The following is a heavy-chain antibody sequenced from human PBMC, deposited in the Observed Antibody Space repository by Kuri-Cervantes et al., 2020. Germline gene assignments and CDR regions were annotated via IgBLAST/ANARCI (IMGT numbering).Heavy chain of an antibody. Sequence: SETLSLTCTVSGGSISTYYWSWIRQPPGKGLEWIGYIYYSGGTNYNPSLKSRVTISVDTSKNQFSLRLTSVTAADTALYYWARGVAARPREGYYFMDVWGKGTTVTVSS. CDR2: IYYSGGT. CDR1: GGSISTYY. CDR3: ARGVAARPREGYYFMDV. D-gene: IGHD6-6*01. V-gene: IGHV4-59*01. J-gene: IGHJ6*03.